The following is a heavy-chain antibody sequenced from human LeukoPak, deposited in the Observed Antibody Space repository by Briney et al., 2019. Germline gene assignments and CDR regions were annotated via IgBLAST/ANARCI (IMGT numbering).Heavy chain of an antibody. V-gene: IGHV4-4*07. Sequence: PSETLSLTCTVSAGSISNYYWSWIRQPAGKGLEWIGRIYTNGKTNYNPSLKSRVTMSVDTSKNQMSLKLNSVTAADTAMYYCARGGYSYATFDSWGHGTLVTVSS. CDR2: IYTNGKT. CDR3: ARGGYSYATFDS. D-gene: IGHD5-18*01. J-gene: IGHJ4*01. CDR1: AGSISNYY.